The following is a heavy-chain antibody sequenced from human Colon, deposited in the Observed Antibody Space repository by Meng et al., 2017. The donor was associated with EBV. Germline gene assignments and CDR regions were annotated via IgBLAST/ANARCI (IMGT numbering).Heavy chain of an antibody. J-gene: IGHJ4*02. D-gene: IGHD6-19*01. CDR3: ARVSSGWDYFDY. CDR2: IYYSGST. Sequence: QWQLQDAGPGLGKPSQTLSLPCTVSGGAVSSGGYYWTWIRQHPGKGLEWFGHIYYSGSTFYNPSLKRRVIISIDTSKNQFSLNLRSVTAADTAVYYCARVSSGWDYFDYWGQGTLVTVSS. V-gene: IGHV4-31*03. CDR1: GGAVSSGGYY.